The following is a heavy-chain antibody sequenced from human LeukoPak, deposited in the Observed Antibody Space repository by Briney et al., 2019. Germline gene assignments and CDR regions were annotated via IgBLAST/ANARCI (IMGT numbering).Heavy chain of an antibody. V-gene: IGHV1-46*01. Sequence: ASVKVSCTASGYTFINNWMHWVRQAPGQGLEWVGLINPTGTTTLYAPKFQGRVTLTRDMSTSTDYMELRNLKSEDTAIYYCARDNSAGEIAWWFDPWGQGTLVTVSS. CDR1: GYTFINNW. CDR2: INPTGTTT. CDR3: ARDNSAGEIAWWFDP. D-gene: IGHD2-21*01. J-gene: IGHJ5*02.